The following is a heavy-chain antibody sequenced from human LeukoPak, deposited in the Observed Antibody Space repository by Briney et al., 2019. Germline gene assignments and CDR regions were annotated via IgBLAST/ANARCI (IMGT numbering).Heavy chain of an antibody. CDR1: GFTFSSYS. Sequence: GGSLRLSCAASGFTFSSYSMNWVRQAPGKGLEWVSSISSGSTYMYYADSLKGRFTLSRDNGKNSVYLQMNSLRAEDTAVYFCARADSSSSRLDCWGQGTLVTVSS. CDR2: ISSGSTYM. CDR3: ARADSSSSRLDC. D-gene: IGHD6-6*01. J-gene: IGHJ4*02. V-gene: IGHV3-21*01.